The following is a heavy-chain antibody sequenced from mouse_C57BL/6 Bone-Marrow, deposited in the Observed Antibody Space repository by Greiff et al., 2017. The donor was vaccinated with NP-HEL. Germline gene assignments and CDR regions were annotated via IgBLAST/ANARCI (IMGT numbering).Heavy chain of an antibody. CDR2: IWSGGST. Sequence: QVQLQQSGPGLVQPSQSLSITFTVSGFSLTSYGVHWVRQSPGKGLEWLGVIWSGGSTDYNAAFISRLSISKDNSKSQVFFKMNSLQADDTAIYYCASDYYGRGWYFDVWGTGTTVTVSS. CDR3: ASDYYGRGWYFDV. D-gene: IGHD1-1*01. CDR1: GFSLTSYG. V-gene: IGHV2-2*01. J-gene: IGHJ1*03.